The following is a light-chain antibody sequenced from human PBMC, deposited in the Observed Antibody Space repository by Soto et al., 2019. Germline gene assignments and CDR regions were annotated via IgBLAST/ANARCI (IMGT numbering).Light chain of an antibody. CDR2: SAS. Sequence: DIQMTQSPSSVSASIGDRVSITCRASQGISTYLGWYQQKPGKAPKLLVYSASNLQSGVPSRFSGSGSGTNFTLTISDLQPEDFTTYYCQKSDSTPWTFGQGTKVDI. V-gene: IGKV1-39*01. J-gene: IGKJ1*01. CDR3: QKSDSTPWT. CDR1: QGISTY.